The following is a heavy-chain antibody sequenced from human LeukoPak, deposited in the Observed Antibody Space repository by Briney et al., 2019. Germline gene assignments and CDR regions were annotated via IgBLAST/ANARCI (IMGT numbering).Heavy chain of an antibody. CDR2: ISSSSNYM. CDR3: ASNPYSSSESY. D-gene: IGHD6-13*01. Sequence: GGSLRLSCAASGVTFSSFSMNWVRQAPGKGLEWVSSISSSSNYMYYADSVRGRFTISRDNAKNSLYLQMNSLRAEDTAVYYCASNPYSSSESYWGQGTLVTVSS. J-gene: IGHJ4*02. CDR1: GVTFSSFS. V-gene: IGHV3-21*01.